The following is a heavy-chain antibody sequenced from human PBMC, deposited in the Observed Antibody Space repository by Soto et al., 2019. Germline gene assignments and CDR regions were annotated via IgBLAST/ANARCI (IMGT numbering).Heavy chain of an antibody. CDR1: GNTVPNYA. J-gene: IGHJ4*02. Sequence: QVQLVQSGAELKKPGASVKVSCKASGNTVPNYAIHWVRQAPGQRLEWMGWINGGNGNTYYSEHFQGRVTFTRDTSAGTVYMQLSSLTSEDTAAYYCARDDSGFSGSHYIDYVNSWGQGALVTVSS. D-gene: IGHD1-26*01. CDR2: INGGNGNT. V-gene: IGHV1-3*01. CDR3: ARDDSGFSGSHYIDYVNS.